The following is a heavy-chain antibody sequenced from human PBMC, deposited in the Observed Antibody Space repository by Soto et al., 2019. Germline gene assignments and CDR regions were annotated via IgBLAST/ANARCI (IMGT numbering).Heavy chain of an antibody. V-gene: IGHV1-2*02. CDR2: INPNSGGT. CDR1: GYTFTGYY. CDR3: ARPFNEDSSGYYLRP. Sequence: ASAKVSCKASGYTFTGYYMHWVRQAPGQGLEWMGWINPNSGGTNYAQKFQGRVTMTRDTSISTAYMELSRLRSDDTAVYYCARPFNEDSSGYYLRPWGQGTLVTVSS. D-gene: IGHD3-22*01. J-gene: IGHJ5*02.